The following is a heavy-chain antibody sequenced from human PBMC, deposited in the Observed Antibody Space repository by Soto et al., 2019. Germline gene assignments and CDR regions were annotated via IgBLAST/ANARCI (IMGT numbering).Heavy chain of an antibody. CDR1: GFTFSDYY. CDR2: ISRSSTNI. CDR3: AGINCAGGSCYNSQYAMDV. D-gene: IGHD2-15*01. Sequence: QAQLVESGGGLVQPGGSLRLSCAASGFTFSDYYMHWIRQAPGKGLEWVSCISRSSTNINYADSVKGRFTISRDNTGNSLYLQMNSLRADDTAVYYCAGINCAGGSCYNSQYAMDVWGQGTTVTVSS. V-gene: IGHV3-11*01. J-gene: IGHJ6*02.